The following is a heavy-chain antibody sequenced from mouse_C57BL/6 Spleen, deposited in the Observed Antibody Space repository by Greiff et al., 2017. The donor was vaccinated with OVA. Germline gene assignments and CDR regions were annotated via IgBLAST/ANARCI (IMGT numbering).Heavy chain of an antibody. V-gene: IGHV6-6*01. Sequence: EVKLVESGGGLVQPGGSMKLSCAASGFTFSDAWMDWVRQSPEKGLEWVAEIRNKANNHATYYAESVKGRFTISREESKSSVYLQMNSVRAEDTGIDYCTRGYGYAREYWGKGTSVTVSS. CDR1: GFTFSDAW. D-gene: IGHD1-1*01. CDR3: TRGYGYAREY. J-gene: IGHJ4*01. CDR2: IRNKANNHAT.